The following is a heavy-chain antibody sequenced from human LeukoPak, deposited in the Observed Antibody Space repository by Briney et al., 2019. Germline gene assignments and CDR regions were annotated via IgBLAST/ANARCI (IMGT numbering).Heavy chain of an antibody. J-gene: IGHJ4*02. CDR1: GFTFSSYA. CDR2: ISGSGGST. Sequence: GGSLRLSCAASGFTFSSYAMSWVRQAPGKGLEWVSAISGSGGSTYYADSVKGRFTISRDNAKNSLYLQMNSLRAEDTAVYYCARETQYYFDYWGQGTLVTVSS. V-gene: IGHV3-23*01. CDR3: ARETQYYFDY.